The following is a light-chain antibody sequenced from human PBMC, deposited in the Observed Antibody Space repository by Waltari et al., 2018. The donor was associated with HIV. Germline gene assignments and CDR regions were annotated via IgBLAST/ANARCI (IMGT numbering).Light chain of an antibody. CDR1: QSVSRN. Sequence: EVVMTQSPATLSVSPGERAALACRASQSVSRNLAWYQPKPGQAPRLLFYAASTRATGVPVRISGSGSGTEFTLTISSLQSEDFAVYYCQQYNDWPRTFGQGTKVEIK. J-gene: IGKJ1*01. CDR2: AAS. V-gene: IGKV3-15*01. CDR3: QQYNDWPRT.